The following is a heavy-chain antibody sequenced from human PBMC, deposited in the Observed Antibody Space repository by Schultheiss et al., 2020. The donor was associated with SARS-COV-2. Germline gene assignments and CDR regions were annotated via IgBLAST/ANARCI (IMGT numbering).Heavy chain of an antibody. J-gene: IGHJ4*02. CDR3: AAALLMSTDFDY. D-gene: IGHD2-8*01. CDR2: IVVGSGNT. CDR1: GFTFTSSA. V-gene: IGHV1-58*02. Sequence: SVKVSCKASGFTFTSSAMHWVRQARGQRLEWIGWIVVGSGNTNYAQKFQERVTITRDMSTSTAYMELSSLRSEDTAVYYCAAALLMSTDFDYWGQGTLVTVSS.